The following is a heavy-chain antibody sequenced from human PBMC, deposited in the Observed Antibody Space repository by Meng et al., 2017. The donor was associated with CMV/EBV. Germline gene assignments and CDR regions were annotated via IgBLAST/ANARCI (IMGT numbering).Heavy chain of an antibody. D-gene: IGHD6-6*01. CDR3: ARDLGQLGPGDWFDP. V-gene: IGHV3-53*01. J-gene: IGHJ5*02. CDR1: GFTVSSHY. CDR2: IYSGGST. Sequence: GESLKISCAASGFTVSSHYMSWVRQAPGKGLEWVSVIYSGGSTYYADSVKGRFTISRDNSKNTLYLQMNSLRAEDTAVYYCARDLGQLGPGDWFDPWGQGTLVTVSS.